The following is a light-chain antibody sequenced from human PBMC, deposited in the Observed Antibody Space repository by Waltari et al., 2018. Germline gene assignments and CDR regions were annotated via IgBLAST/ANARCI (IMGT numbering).Light chain of an antibody. CDR3: QVWDSGSGRPQVI. CDR1: TIGSKS. J-gene: IGLJ2*01. CDR2: DDN. V-gene: IGLV3-21*02. Sequence: SYVLTQPPSVSVAPGQTAIITCGGDTIGSKSDHWYQQRAGQAPVLVVHDDNDRPSGIPERLSGSNSGNTATLTISRVEAGDEADFYCQVWDSGSGRPQVIFGGGTRLTVL.